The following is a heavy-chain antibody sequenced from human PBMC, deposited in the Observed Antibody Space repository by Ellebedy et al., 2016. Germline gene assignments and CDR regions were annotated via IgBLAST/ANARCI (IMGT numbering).Heavy chain of an antibody. CDR1: GFNFGNFF. J-gene: IGHJ4*02. CDR3: YYGHYSGF. CDR2: ISGDGDTT. V-gene: IGHV3-23*01. D-gene: IGHD4-17*01. Sequence: GESLKISXVASGFNFGNFFMSWVRQAPGGGLEWISTISGDGDTTFSADSVKGRFTISRDNSRYTLYLQMDSLTAADTAVYYCYYGHYSGFWGQGTLVTVSS.